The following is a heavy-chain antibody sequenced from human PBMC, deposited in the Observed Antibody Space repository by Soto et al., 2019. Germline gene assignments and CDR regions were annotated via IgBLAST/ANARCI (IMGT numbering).Heavy chain of an antibody. Sequence: EVQLLESGGDLVQPGGSLRLSCVGSGFTFRDHPMNWVRQAPGKGLEWVSAISEGGDRTYYADSVLGRLSISRDNSKNTRHLQRSSLRAEDTAMYAGAKYRGGATTVMSIKWGQGTRVTVSS. V-gene: IGHV3-23*01. D-gene: IGHD4-4*01. CDR1: GFTFRDHP. J-gene: IGHJ4*02. CDR3: AKYRGGATTVMSIK. CDR2: ISEGGDRT.